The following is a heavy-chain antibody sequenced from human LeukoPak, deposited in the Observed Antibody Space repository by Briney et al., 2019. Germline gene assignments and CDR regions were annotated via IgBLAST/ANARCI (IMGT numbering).Heavy chain of an antibody. J-gene: IGHJ4*02. D-gene: IGHD3-10*01. Sequence: SETLSLTCAVYGGSFSSYYWNWIRQPPGKGLEWIGEINHSGSTNYNPSLKSRVTISVDTSKNQFSLKLSSVTAADTAVYYCARGPPSPVLLWFGELLAVGGFDYWGQGTLVTVSS. CDR3: ARGPPSPVLLWFGELLAVGGFDY. V-gene: IGHV4-34*01. CDR2: INHSGST. CDR1: GGSFSSYY.